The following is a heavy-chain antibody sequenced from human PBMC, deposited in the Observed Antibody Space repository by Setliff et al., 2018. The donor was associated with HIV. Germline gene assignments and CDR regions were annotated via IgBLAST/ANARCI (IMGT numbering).Heavy chain of an antibody. D-gene: IGHD6-19*01. J-gene: IGHJ5*02. CDR3: ARDLCTSGWPNWFDP. V-gene: IGHV1-18*01. Sequence: ASVKVSCKASGYTFTNFGITWVRQVPGQGLEWMGWVNTNNDKTNYAQKFQGRVTMTTDRSTKTAYLDLGSLRPDDTAVYYCARDLCTSGWPNWFDPWGPGTLVTVSS. CDR2: VNTNNDKT. CDR1: GYTFTNFG.